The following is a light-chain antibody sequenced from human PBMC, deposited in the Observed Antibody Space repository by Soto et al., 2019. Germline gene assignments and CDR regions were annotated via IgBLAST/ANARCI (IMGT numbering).Light chain of an antibody. CDR1: QYIASN. Sequence: EVIMTQSPATLSVSPGARATLSCRASQYIASNLAWYRQKPGQAPRLLIYRASTRATGIPARISGSGSGTEFTLTISSLQSEDVAFYYCQQYNNWPPLTFGGGTKVEIK. V-gene: IGKV3-15*01. CDR3: QQYNNWPPLT. J-gene: IGKJ4*01. CDR2: RAS.